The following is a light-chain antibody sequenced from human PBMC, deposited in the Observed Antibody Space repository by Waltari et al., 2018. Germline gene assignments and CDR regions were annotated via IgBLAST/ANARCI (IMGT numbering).Light chain of an antibody. CDR2: EDT. CDR3: YSSDSTGLRV. J-gene: IGLJ1*01. CDR1: ELPSKY. V-gene: IGLV3-10*01. Sequence: YELTQPPSVSASPGQTARITCPGHELPSKYAYWFQQKSGHAPRLVIYEDTKRPSGIPERFSGSSSGTVATLTITGAQVDDEADYYCYSSDSTGLRVFGGGTTVVVL.